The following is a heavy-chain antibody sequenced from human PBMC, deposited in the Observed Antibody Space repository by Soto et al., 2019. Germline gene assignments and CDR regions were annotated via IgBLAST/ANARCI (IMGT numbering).Heavy chain of an antibody. V-gene: IGHV3-21*01. CDR1: GFTFSSYS. D-gene: IGHD6-13*01. Sequence: EVQLVESGGGLVKPGGSLRLSCAASGFTFSSYSMNWVRQAPGKGLEWVSSISSSSSYIYYADSVKGRFTISRDNAKNSLYLQMNSLRAEDTAVYYCAREGGLVAAAGPFDYWGQGTLVTVSS. J-gene: IGHJ4*02. CDR2: ISSSSSYI. CDR3: AREGGLVAAAGPFDY.